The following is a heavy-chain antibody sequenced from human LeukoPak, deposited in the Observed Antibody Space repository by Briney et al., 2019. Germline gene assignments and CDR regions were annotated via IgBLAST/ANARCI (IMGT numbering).Heavy chain of an antibody. CDR3: ARDEGIYAGYYYGMDV. D-gene: IGHD2/OR15-2a*01. Sequence: SETLSLTCAVSGVSINSYYWSWIRQPPGKGLEWIVYNYYSGSTNYNPSLKSLVTISVDTSKNQFSLKLSSVTAADTAVYYCARDEGIYAGYYYGMDVWGKGTTVTVFS. CDR1: GVSINSYY. J-gene: IGHJ6*04. V-gene: IGHV4-59*01. CDR2: NYYSGST.